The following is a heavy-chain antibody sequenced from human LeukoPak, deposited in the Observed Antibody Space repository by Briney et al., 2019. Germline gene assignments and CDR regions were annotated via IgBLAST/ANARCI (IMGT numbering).Heavy chain of an antibody. D-gene: IGHD6-19*01. CDR2: MSAYNGNT. Sequence: ASVTVSCKPSVYTFTTYGISWVRQAPGQGLEWMGWMSAYNGNTNYEQKLQGRVTMTTDTSTSTAYMELRSLRSDGTAVYYCGRYSGGWYEYYFDYWGQGTLVTVAS. V-gene: IGHV1-18*01. CDR1: VYTFTTYG. J-gene: IGHJ4*02. CDR3: GRYSGGWYEYYFDY.